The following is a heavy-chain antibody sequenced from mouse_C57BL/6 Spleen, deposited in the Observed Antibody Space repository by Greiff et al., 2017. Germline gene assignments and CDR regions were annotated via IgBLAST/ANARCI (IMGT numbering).Heavy chain of an antibody. J-gene: IGHJ2*01. D-gene: IGHD2-4*01. CDR2: LYPGNSDT. V-gene: IGHV1-5*01. CDR3: TYYDYDGYYFDY. CDR1: GYTFTSYW. Sequence: EVQLQQSGTVLARPGASVKMSCKTSGYTFTSYWMHWVKQRPGQGLEWIGALYPGNSDTSYNQKFKGKAKLTAVTSASTAYMELSSLTNEDSAVYYCTYYDYDGYYFDYWGQGTTLTVSS.